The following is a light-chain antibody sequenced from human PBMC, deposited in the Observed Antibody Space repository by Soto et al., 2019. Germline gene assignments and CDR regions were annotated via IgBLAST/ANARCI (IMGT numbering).Light chain of an antibody. V-gene: IGKV3-11*01. CDR1: QSISSY. Sequence: EIVLTQSPATLSLSPGERPTLSCRASQSISSYLGWYQQKPGQPPRLLIYDAFNRATGLPARFSGSGSGTDFTLTISSLEPEDFAVYYCQQRSSWPLTFGGGTKVEIK. CDR3: QQRSSWPLT. J-gene: IGKJ4*01. CDR2: DAF.